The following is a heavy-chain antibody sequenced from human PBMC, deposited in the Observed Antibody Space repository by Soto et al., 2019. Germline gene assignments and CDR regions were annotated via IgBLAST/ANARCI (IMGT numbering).Heavy chain of an antibody. CDR2: ISDRGTNT. Sequence: EVQLLESGGGLVQPGGSLRLSCVASGFTFSSYAMSWVRQAPGKGLEWVSTISDRGTNTYYPDSVKGRFTISRDNSKNTLYLQLNSLRADDTAVYYWAKYYSSGYYALDIWGQGTMVTVSS. CDR3: AKYYSSGYYALDI. D-gene: IGHD3-22*01. CDR1: GFTFSSYA. V-gene: IGHV3-23*01. J-gene: IGHJ3*02.